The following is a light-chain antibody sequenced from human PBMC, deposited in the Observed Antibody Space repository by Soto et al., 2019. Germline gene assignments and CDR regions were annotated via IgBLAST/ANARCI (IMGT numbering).Light chain of an antibody. CDR1: QSVGSY. J-gene: IGKJ1*01. Sequence: EIVLTQSPATLSLSPGDRATLSCRASQSVGSYLAWYQQKPGQAPRLLIYDASSRATGIPARFSGSGSRTDFTLTISSLEPEDFAVYYCQQRFNWPPGFGQGTKVEIK. V-gene: IGKV3-11*01. CDR3: QQRFNWPPG. CDR2: DAS.